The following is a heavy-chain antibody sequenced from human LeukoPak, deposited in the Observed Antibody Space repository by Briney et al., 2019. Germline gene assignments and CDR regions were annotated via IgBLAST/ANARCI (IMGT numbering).Heavy chain of an antibody. CDR1: GGSISSYY. V-gene: IGHV3-20*04. CDR3: ARVVFSGGWLFEATFDY. Sequence: ETLSPACTVSGGSISSYYWSWIRQPPGKGLEWVSGINWNGGSTGYADSVKGRFTISRDNAKNSLYLQMNSLRAEDTALYYCARVVFSGGWLFEATFDYWGQGTLVTVSS. J-gene: IGHJ4*02. D-gene: IGHD3-22*01. CDR2: INWNGGST.